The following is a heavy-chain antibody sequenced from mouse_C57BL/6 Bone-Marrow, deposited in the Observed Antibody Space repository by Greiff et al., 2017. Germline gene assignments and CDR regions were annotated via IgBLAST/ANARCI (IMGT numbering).Heavy chain of an antibody. J-gene: IGHJ4*01. CDR3: ARASVRYYAMDY. CDR2: ISSGSSTL. CDR1: GFTFSDYG. V-gene: IGHV5-17*01. D-gene: IGHD2-14*01. Sequence: EVQRVESGGGLVKPGGSLKLSCAASGFTFSDYGMHWVRQAPGKGLAWVGYISSGSSTLYYADTVKGRFTLSRDNAKNTLFLQMTSLRSEDTAMYYCARASVRYYAMDYWGQGTSGTVSS.